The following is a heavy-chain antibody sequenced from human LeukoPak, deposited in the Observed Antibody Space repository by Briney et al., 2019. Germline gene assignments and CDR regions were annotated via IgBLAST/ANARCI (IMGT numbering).Heavy chain of an antibody. J-gene: IGHJ3*02. Sequence: ASVKVSCKASGYTFTGYYMHWVRQAPGQGLEWMRWINPNSGGTNYAQKFQGRVTMTRDTSISTAYMELSRLRSDDTAVYYCARDSTTGRAAFDIWGQGTMVTVSS. CDR2: INPNSGGT. D-gene: IGHD6-13*01. CDR3: ARDSTTGRAAFDI. V-gene: IGHV1-2*02. CDR1: GYTFTGYY.